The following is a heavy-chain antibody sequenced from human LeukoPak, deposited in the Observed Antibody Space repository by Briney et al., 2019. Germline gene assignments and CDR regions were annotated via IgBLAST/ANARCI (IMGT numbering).Heavy chain of an antibody. J-gene: IGHJ4*02. CDR2: IYPRDGST. Sequence: ASVKVSCKASGYTFTNNYLHWVRQAPGQGLEWMGMIYPRDGSTSYAQNFQGRVTVTRDTSTTTVHMELRGLRSEDTAVYYCASDGGDYYESHWGQGTLVTVSS. CDR3: ASDGGDYYESH. D-gene: IGHD3-22*01. CDR1: GYTFTNNY. V-gene: IGHV1-46*01.